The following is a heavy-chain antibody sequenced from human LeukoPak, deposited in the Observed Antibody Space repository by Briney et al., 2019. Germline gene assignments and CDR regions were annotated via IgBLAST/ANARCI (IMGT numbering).Heavy chain of an antibody. V-gene: IGHV1-2*02. J-gene: IGHJ4*02. Sequence: ASVKVSCKTSGYMFTDYYMNWVRQAPGQGLEWMGWINPNSGGTSYAQKFQGRVTMTRDTSISTAYMELSRLRSDDTAVYYCAVVANDYWGQGTLVTVSS. CDR2: INPNSGGT. CDR3: AVVANDY. CDR1: GYMFTDYY. D-gene: IGHD2-15*01.